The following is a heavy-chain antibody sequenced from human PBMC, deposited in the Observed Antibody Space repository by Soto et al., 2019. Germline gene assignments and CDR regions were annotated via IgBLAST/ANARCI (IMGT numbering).Heavy chain of an antibody. CDR1: GFTFADYA. J-gene: IGHJ1*01. CDR2: IIDTSGNT. V-gene: IGHV3-23*01. D-gene: IGHD2-2*01. Sequence: EVLLLESGGGLVQPGGSLRLSCAASGFTFADYAMSWVRQAPGKGLEWVSGIIDTSGNTYYADSVKGRFSVSRDNIENTLYLQMNSLTAEDTSVYYCAKDFGGYGLVEFFRQWGQGTVVTVSS. CDR3: AKDFGGYGLVEFFRQ.